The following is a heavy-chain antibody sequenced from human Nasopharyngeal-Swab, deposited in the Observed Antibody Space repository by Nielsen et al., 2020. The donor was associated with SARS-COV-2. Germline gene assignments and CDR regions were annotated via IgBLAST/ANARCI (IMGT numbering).Heavy chain of an antibody. Sequence: ASVKVSCKASGYTFTSYAMHWVRQAPGQRLEWMGWINAGNGNTKYSQKFQGRVTITRDTSASTAYMELSSLRSEDTAVYYCARGGYCSSTSCASYYYYTDVWGKGTTVTVSS. J-gene: IGHJ6*03. D-gene: IGHD2-2*01. CDR3: ARGGYCSSTSCASYYYYTDV. CDR2: INAGNGNT. V-gene: IGHV1-3*01. CDR1: GYTFTSYA.